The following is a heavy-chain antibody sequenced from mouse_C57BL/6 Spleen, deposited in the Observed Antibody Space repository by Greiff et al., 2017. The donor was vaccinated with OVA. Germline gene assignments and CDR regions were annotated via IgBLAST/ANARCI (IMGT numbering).Heavy chain of an antibody. CDR3: ASNWDENYAMDY. V-gene: IGHV3-1*01. CDR2: ISYSGST. D-gene: IGHD4-1*01. CDR1: GYSITSGYD. Sequence: EVQGVESGPGMVKPSQSLSLTCTVTGYSITSGYDWHWIRHFPGNKLEWMGYISYSGSTNYNPSLKSRISITHDTSKNHFFLKLNSVTTEDTATYYCASNWDENYAMDYWGQGTSVTVSS. J-gene: IGHJ4*01.